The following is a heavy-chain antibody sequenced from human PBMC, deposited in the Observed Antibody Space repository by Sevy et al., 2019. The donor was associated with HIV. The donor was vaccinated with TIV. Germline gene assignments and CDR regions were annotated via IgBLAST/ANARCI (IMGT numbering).Heavy chain of an antibody. CDR2: ISGSGGST. V-gene: IGHV3-23*01. D-gene: IGHD6-19*01. CDR3: AKDQSYSSGRSYWYFDL. CDR1: GFTFSSYA. J-gene: IGHJ2*01. Sequence: GGSLRLSCAASGFTFSSYAMSWVRQAPGKGLEWVSAISGSGGSTYYADSVKGRFTISRDNSKNTLYLQMNSLRAEDTAVYYCAKDQSYSSGRSYWYFDLWGRGTLVTVSS.